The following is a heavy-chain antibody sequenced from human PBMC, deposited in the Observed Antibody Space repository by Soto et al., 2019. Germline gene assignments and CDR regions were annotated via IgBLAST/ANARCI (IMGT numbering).Heavy chain of an antibody. CDR2: INPNSGGT. Sequence: GASVKVSCKASGYTFTGYYMHWVRQAPGQGLEWLGWINPNSGGTNYAQKFQGRVTMTRDTSISTAYMELSRLRSDDTAVYYCARDRWEPPFSYYYGMDVWGKGTTVTV. V-gene: IGHV1-2*02. CDR1: GYTFTGYY. CDR3: ARDRWEPPFSYYYGMDV. D-gene: IGHD1-26*01. J-gene: IGHJ6*04.